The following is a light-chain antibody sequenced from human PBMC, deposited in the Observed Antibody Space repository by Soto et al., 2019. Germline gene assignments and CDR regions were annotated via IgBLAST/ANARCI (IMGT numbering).Light chain of an antibody. V-gene: IGLV2-14*01. CDR2: EVN. CDR1: SSDVGDYNY. Sequence: QSVLTQPASVSGSPGQSITISCTGTSSDVGDYNYVSWYQQHPGKAPKLMIYEVNNRPSGVSNRFSGSKSGDTASLTISGLQAEDEADYYCSSYTRGNTYVFGTGTKLTVL. J-gene: IGLJ1*01. CDR3: SSYTRGNTYV.